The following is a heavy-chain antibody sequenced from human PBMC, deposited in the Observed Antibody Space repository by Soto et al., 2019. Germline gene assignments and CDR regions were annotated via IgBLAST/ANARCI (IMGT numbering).Heavy chain of an antibody. CDR1: GFTFSSYW. V-gene: IGHV3-7*01. CDR3: ARCQYHGSAGFYTNRYFYGVDV. Sequence: PGGSLRLSCAVSGFTFSSYWMTWVRQAPGKGLECVATIKEDGSEKYYVDSVKGRFTISRDNAQNSLYLQMNSLRAEDTAVYFCARCQYHGSAGFYTNRYFYGVDVWGQGTTVTVSS. CDR2: IKEDGSEK. J-gene: IGHJ6*02. D-gene: IGHD3-22*01.